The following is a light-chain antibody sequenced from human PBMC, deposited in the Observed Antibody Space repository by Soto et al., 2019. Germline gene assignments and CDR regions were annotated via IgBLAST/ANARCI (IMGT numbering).Light chain of an antibody. J-gene: IGLJ1*01. CDR3: CSSAGRYTYV. CDR1: SSDVGGYNY. V-gene: IGLV2-11*01. CDR2: DVS. Sequence: QSALTQPRSVSGSPGQSVTISCSGTSSDVGGYNYVSWYQQYPGKDPKLMIYDVSKRPSGVPDRFSGSKSGNTASLTITGLQAEDEADYYCCSSAGRYTYVFGTGTKVTAL.